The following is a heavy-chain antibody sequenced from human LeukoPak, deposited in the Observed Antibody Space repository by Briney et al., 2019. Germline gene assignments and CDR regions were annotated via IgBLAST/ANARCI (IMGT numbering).Heavy chain of an antibody. CDR2: INPNSGGT. Sequence: ASVKVSCKASGYTFTGYFMHWVRQAPGQGLEWMGWINPNSGGTNYAQKFQGRVTMTGDTSISTAYMELSSLRSEDTAVYYCARDSPDCGGDCYHFDYWGQGTLVTVSS. J-gene: IGHJ4*02. CDR1: GYTFTGYF. D-gene: IGHD2-21*02. V-gene: IGHV1-2*02. CDR3: ARDSPDCGGDCYHFDY.